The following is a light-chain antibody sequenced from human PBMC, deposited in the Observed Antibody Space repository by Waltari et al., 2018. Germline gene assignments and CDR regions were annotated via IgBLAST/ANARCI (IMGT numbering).Light chain of an antibody. J-gene: IGLJ2*01. CDR1: SSTIGSNS. V-gene: IGLV1-51*01. CDR3: ATWDNSLSTHVV. CDR2: DIN. Sequence: QSVLTQPPSVSAAPGQNVTISCSGSSSTIGSNSVSWYQRLPGTAPKLLIYDINKRPSGIPDRFSGSKSDTSATLGITGLQTGDEADYYCATWDNSLSTHVVFGGGTKLTVL.